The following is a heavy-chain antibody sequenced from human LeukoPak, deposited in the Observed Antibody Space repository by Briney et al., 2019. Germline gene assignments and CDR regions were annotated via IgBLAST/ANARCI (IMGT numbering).Heavy chain of an antibody. V-gene: IGHV4-59*08. Sequence: SETLSLTCSVSGGSITTYYWSWIRQSPGKGLEWIGYIYPGGTTSYNPSLTSRVTISLDRSRSQFSLKLSSVTAADTVVYYCARQVGSSRIDYWGQGTLVTVPS. J-gene: IGHJ4*02. CDR2: IYPGGTT. CDR3: ARQVGSSRIDY. D-gene: IGHD1-26*01. CDR1: GGSITTYY.